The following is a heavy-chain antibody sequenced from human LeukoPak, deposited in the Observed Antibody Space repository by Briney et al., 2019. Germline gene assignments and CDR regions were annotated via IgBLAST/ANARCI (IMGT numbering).Heavy chain of an antibody. CDR2: IYYSGST. V-gene: IGHV4-59*01. J-gene: IGHJ5*02. CDR1: GGSISSYY. Sequence: SETLSLTCTVSGGSISSYYWSWIRQPPGKGLEWIGYIYYSGSTKYKPSLKSRVTISVDTSKNQFSLKLRSVTAADTAVYYCALAGQFAEFDPWGQGTLVTVSS. CDR3: ALAGQFAEFDP. D-gene: IGHD3-10*01.